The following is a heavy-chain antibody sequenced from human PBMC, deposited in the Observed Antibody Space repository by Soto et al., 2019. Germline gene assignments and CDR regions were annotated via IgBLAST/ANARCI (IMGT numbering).Heavy chain of an antibody. J-gene: IGHJ5*02. V-gene: IGHV1-8*01. D-gene: IGHD3-3*01. CDR3: AREVVAISSLWLDP. CDR2: MNTNTNTT. CDR1: GYTFTSND. Sequence: QVHLVQSGAEVKKPGASVKVSCKASGYTFTSNDINWVRQAPGRGLEWIGWMNTNTNTTDSAQHFKGRVTLTWNTSISTAYMELSNLISDDTVVYYCAREVVAISSLWLDPWGQGTLVTVSS.